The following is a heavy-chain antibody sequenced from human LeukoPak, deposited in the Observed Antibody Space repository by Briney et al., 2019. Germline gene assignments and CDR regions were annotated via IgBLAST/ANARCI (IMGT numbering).Heavy chain of an antibody. Sequence: LVKVSCKASGGTFSSYAISWVRQAPRQGLEWMGGIIPIFGTANYAQKFQGRVAITADESTSTAYMELSSLRSEDTAVYYCARRWVIVGATTDHYYYYGMDVWGQGTTVTVSS. CDR2: IIPIFGTA. CDR1: GGTFSSYA. V-gene: IGHV1-69*13. D-gene: IGHD1-26*01. J-gene: IGHJ6*02. CDR3: ARRWVIVGATTDHYYYYGMDV.